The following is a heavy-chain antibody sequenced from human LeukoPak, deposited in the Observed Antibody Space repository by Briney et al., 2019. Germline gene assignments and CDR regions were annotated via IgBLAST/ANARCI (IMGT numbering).Heavy chain of an antibody. CDR2: IYYSGST. D-gene: IGHD3-9*01. CDR1: GGSISSYY. CDR3: ARGDYDILTGYYPPDY. Sequence: SETLSLTCTVSGGSISSYYWSWIRQPPGKGLEWIGYIYYSGSTNYNPSLKSRVTISVDTSKNQFSLKLSSVTAADTAVYYCARGDYDILTGYYPPDYWGQGTLVTASS. J-gene: IGHJ4*02. V-gene: IGHV4-59*01.